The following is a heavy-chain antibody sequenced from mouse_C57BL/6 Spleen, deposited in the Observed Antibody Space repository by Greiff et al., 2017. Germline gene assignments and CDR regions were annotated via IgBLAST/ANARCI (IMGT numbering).Heavy chain of an antibody. J-gene: IGHJ2*01. CDR1: GYAFSSYW. CDR3: TRGPFRTFDY. V-gene: IGHV1-80*01. CDR2: FYPGDGDT. Sequence: VKLQESGAELVKPGASVKISCKASGYAFSSYWMNWVKQRPGKGLEWIGQFYPGDGDTNYNGKFKGKATLTADKYSNTAYLQLSSLTSEDSAVCFCTRGPFRTFDYWGQGTTLTVSS.